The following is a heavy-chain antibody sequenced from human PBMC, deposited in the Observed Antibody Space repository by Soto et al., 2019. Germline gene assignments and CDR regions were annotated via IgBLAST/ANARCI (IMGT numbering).Heavy chain of an antibody. D-gene: IGHD1-7*01. Sequence: DSGGGVVQPGTSLRLSCAASGFTFRNYGLHWVRQAPGKGLEWVAVISYDGSVQYYADSVKARFTISRDNSKNTLYLQMNSLRPEDSATYYCARDLNWNYLCEHWGQGPLVTVSS. V-gene: IGHV3-30-3*01. CDR3: ARDLNWNYLCEH. CDR1: GFTFRNYG. CDR2: ISYDGSVQ. J-gene: IGHJ4*02.